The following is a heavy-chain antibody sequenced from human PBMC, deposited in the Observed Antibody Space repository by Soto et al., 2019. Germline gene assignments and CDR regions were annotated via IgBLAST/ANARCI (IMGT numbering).Heavy chain of an antibody. D-gene: IGHD4-17*01. V-gene: IGHV3-21*01. CDR1: GFTFSNYK. Sequence: LRLSCAASGFTFSNYKMNWVREAPGKGLEWVSSISSTSSYISYADSVKGRFTISRDNAKNSLYLQMKSLRAEDTAVYYCARGDIYADYFNPVKWFDPWGQGTLVTVSS. CDR2: ISSTSSYI. J-gene: IGHJ5*02. CDR3: ARGDIYADYFNPVKWFDP.